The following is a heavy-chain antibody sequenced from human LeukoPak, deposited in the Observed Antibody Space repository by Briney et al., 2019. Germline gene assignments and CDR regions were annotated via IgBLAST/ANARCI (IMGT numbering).Heavy chain of an antibody. V-gene: IGHV4-31*03. CDR3: ARYFVHWYYYGIDV. CDR2: IYYSGST. Sequence: PSQTLSLTCTVSGGSFSNGGYYWRWLRQRQGKGLEWIGYIYYSGSTYYNPSHKSRVTISVDTSKNQLSMKLSSVTAAHTAVYSCARYFVHWYYYGIDVWGQGTPVTVSS. CDR1: GGSFSNGGYY. J-gene: IGHJ6*02. D-gene: IGHD3-9*01.